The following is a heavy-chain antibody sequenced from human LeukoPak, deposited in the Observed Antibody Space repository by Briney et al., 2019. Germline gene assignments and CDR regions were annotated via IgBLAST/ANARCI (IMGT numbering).Heavy chain of an antibody. D-gene: IGHD3-22*01. J-gene: IGHJ6*03. CDR1: GFTFSSYA. CDR2: ISYDGSNK. CDR3: ARDRDDRGYYYMDV. Sequence: GRSLRLSCAASGFTFSSYAMHWVRQAPGKGLEWVAVISYDGSNKYYADSVKGRFTISRDNSKNTLYLQMNSLRAEDTAVYYCARDRDDRGYYYMDVRGKGTTVTVSS. V-gene: IGHV3-30*01.